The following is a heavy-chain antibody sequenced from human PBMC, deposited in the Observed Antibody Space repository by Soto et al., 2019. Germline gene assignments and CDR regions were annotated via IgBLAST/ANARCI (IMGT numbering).Heavy chain of an antibody. J-gene: IGHJ4*02. V-gene: IGHV3-23*01. Sequence: GGSLRLSCAASGFTFTTYSISWVRQAPGNGLDRVSAISGSGGTTYYADSLKARFTISRDNSKKTLYLQMNSLRAEETAVYSCGTMRTIDFDWLSRPPIFESWGQGTLVPASP. CDR1: GFTFTTYS. CDR2: ISGSGGTT. D-gene: IGHD3-9*01. CDR3: GTMRTIDFDWLSRPPIFES.